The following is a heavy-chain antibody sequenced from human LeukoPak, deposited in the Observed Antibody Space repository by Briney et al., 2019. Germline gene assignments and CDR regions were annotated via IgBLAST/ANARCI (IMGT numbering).Heavy chain of an antibody. J-gene: IGHJ4*02. Sequence: GGSLRLSCAASGFTFSSYWMSWVRQAPGKGLEWVANIKQDGSEKYYVDSVKGRFTISRDNAKNSLYLQMNSLRAEDTAVYYSARAPDFWSGYFIDYWGQGTLVTVSS. D-gene: IGHD3-3*01. CDR3: ARAPDFWSGYFIDY. CDR1: GFTFSSYW. CDR2: IKQDGSEK. V-gene: IGHV3-7*04.